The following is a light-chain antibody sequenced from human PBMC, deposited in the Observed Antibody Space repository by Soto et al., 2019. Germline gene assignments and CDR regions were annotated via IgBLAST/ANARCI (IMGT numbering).Light chain of an antibody. J-gene: IGLJ2*01. CDR2: RNN. CDR1: TSNIGSKT. V-gene: IGLV1-44*01. CDR3: AAWDDSLNGPV. Sequence: QSVLTQPTSASGTPGQRVTISCSGSTSNIGSKTVNWYQQLPGTAPKLLMYRNNQRPSGVPDRFSGSKSGTSASLAISGLQSEDEADYYCAAWDDSLNGPVFGGGTKLTVL.